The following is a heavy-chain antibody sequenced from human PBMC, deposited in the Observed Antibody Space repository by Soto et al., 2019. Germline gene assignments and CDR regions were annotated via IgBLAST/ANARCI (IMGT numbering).Heavy chain of an antibody. CDR1: GFVFSSYA. V-gene: IGHV3-23*01. Sequence: EVQLLESGGGLVQPGGSLRLSCAASGFVFSSYAMSWVRQAPGKGLEWVSTISGSGGNTYYADSVKGRFTISRDNSKNMLYLQMNSLRAEDTALYYCAKDPRVHYYGSGSSSYWGQGTLVTVSS. CDR2: ISGSGGNT. J-gene: IGHJ4*02. D-gene: IGHD3-10*01. CDR3: AKDPRVHYYGSGSSSY.